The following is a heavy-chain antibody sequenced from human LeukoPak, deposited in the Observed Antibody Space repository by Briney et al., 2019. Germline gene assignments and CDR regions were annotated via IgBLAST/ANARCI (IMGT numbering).Heavy chain of an antibody. CDR2: IYYSGST. D-gene: IGHD3-9*01. J-gene: IGHJ4*02. CDR1: GGSISSSSYY. Sequence: SETLSLTCTVSGGSISSSSYYWGWIRQPPGKGLEWIGSIYYSGSTYYNPSLKSRVTISVDTSKNQFSLKLSSVTAADTAVYYCASPPYYDILTGYSNDYWGQGTLVTVPS. V-gene: IGHV4-39*01. CDR3: ASPPYYDILTGYSNDY.